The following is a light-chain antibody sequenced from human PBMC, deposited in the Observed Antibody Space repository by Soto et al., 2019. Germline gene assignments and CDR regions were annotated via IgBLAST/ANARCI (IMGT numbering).Light chain of an antibody. CDR3: SSYAGYSTSVV. J-gene: IGLJ2*01. CDR2: EAN. CDR1: SSDVGSYNL. Sequence: QSALTQPASVSGSPGQSITISCTGTSSDVGSYNLVSWYQQHPAKAPKLMIYEANKRPSGVSDRFSGSKSGNTASLAISGLQAEDEAEYYCSSYAGYSTSVVFGGGTKLTVL. V-gene: IGLV2-23*01.